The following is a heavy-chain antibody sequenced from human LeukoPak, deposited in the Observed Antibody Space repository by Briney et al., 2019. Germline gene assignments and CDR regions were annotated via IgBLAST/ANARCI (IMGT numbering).Heavy chain of an antibody. CDR2: IYYSGST. V-gene: IGHV4-59*01. CDR1: GGSISSYY. Sequence: SETLSLTCTVSGGSISSYYWSWIRQPPGKGLEWIGYIYYSGSTNYNPSLKSRVTISVDTSKNQFSLKLSSVTAADTAVYYCARERGKFVGATHNYCYYYMDVWGKGTTVTVSS. CDR3: ARERGKFVGATHNYCYYYMDV. J-gene: IGHJ6*03. D-gene: IGHD1-26*01.